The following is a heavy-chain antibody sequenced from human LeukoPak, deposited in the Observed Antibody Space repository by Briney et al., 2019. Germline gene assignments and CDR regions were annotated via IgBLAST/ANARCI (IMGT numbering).Heavy chain of an antibody. V-gene: IGHV3-7*04. D-gene: IGHD3-10*01. J-gene: IGHJ3*02. CDR2: IKQDGSEK. CDR1: GFTFSSYW. Sequence: GGSLRLSCAASGFTFSSYWMSWVRQAPGKGLEWVANIKQDGSEKYYVDSVKGRFTISRDNAKNSLYLQMNSLRAEDTAVYYCARAARSSRIDAFDIWGQGTMVTVSS. CDR3: ARAARSSRIDAFDI.